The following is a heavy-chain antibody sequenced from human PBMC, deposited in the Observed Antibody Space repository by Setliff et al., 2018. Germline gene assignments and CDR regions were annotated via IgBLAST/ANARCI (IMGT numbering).Heavy chain of an antibody. CDR3: ARLYIVVVVAATPAWFDP. V-gene: IGHV4-38-2*01. Sequence: PSETLSLTCAVSGYSISSGYYWGWIRQPPGKGLEWIGSIYHSGSTYYNPSLKSRLTISVDTSKNQFSLKLSSVTAADTAVYYWARLYIVVVVAATPAWFDPWGQGTLVTVSS. CDR1: GYSISSGYY. D-gene: IGHD2-15*01. CDR2: IYHSGST. J-gene: IGHJ5*02.